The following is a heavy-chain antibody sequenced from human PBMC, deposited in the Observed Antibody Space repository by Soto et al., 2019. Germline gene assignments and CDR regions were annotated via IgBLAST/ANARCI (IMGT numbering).Heavy chain of an antibody. Sequence: QVQLVQSGAEVKKPGASVKLSCRTSGYTFTHYYIHWLRQAPGQGLEWLAIINPASGSTNYAQDFQGRVTFTMDTFTTTVYMELRGLRAEDTAIFYCARDLAAGDYWGQGTLVTVSS. CDR3: ARDLAAGDY. D-gene: IGHD6-13*01. J-gene: IGHJ4*02. V-gene: IGHV1-46*01. CDR1: GYTFTHYY. CDR2: INPASGST.